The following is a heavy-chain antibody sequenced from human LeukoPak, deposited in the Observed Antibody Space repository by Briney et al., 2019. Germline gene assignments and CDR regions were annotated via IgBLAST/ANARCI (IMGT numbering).Heavy chain of an antibody. V-gene: IGHV4-30-4*01. CDR3: ARDLLNEGNHLDY. D-gene: IGHD4-23*01. CDR1: GGSISSGDYY. J-gene: IGHJ4*02. CDR2: IYYSGST. Sequence: SSETLSLTCTVSGGSISSGDYYWSWIRQPPGKGLEWIGYIYYSGSTYCNPSLKSRVTISVDTSKNQFSLKLSSVTAADTAVYYCARDLLNEGNHLDYWGQGTLVTVSS.